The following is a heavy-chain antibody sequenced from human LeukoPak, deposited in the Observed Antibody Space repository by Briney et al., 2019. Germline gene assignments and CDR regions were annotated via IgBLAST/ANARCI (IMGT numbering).Heavy chain of an antibody. CDR2: IYYSGST. CDR1: GGSISSGGYY. Sequence: SETLSLTCTVSGGSISSGGYYWSWIRQHPGKGLEWIGYIYYSGSTYYNPSLKSRVTISVDTSKNQLSLKLSSVTAADTAVYYCARGIAARGAFQHWGQGTLVTVSS. J-gene: IGHJ1*01. D-gene: IGHD6-13*01. V-gene: IGHV4-31*03. CDR3: ARGIAARGAFQH.